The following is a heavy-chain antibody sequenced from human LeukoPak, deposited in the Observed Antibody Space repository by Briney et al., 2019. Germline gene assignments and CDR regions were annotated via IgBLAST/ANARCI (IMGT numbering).Heavy chain of an antibody. CDR1: GFTFSSYA. D-gene: IGHD2-15*01. CDR3: ARAAVQYCSGGSCLYPDY. CDR2: ISSNGGST. J-gene: IGHJ4*02. V-gene: IGHV3-64*01. Sequence: GGSLRLSCAASGFTFSSYAMHWVRQAPGKGLEYVSTISSNGGSTYYANSVKGRFTISRDNSKNTLYLQMGSLRAEGMAVYYCARAAVQYCSGGSCLYPDYWGQGTLVTVSS.